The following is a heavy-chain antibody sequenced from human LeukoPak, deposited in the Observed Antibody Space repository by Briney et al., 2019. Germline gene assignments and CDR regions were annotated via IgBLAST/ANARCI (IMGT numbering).Heavy chain of an antibody. J-gene: IGHJ5*02. CDR3: ARDNFSTVVTVGNWFDP. D-gene: IGHD4-23*01. V-gene: IGHV1-2*02. CDR2: INPNSGGT. CDR1: GYTFTGYY. Sequence: ASVKVSCKASGYTFTGYYMHWVRQAPGRGLEWMGWINPNSGGTNYAQKFQGRVTMTRDTSISTAYMELSRLRSDDTAVYYCARDNFSTVVTVGNWFDPWGQGTLVTVSS.